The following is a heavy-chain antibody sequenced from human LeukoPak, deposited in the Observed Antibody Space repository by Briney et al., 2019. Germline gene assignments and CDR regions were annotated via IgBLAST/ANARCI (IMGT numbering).Heavy chain of an antibody. D-gene: IGHD6-6*01. CDR1: GFSFTTYY. V-gene: IGHV1-18*04. CDR2: ISAYNGNT. CDR3: ARGIARDY. Sequence: GASVKVSCKASGFSFTTYYLYWMRQAPGQGLEWMGWISAYNGNTNYAQKLQGRVTMTTDTSTSTAYMELRSLRSDDTAVYYCARGIARDYWGQGTLVTVSS. J-gene: IGHJ4*02.